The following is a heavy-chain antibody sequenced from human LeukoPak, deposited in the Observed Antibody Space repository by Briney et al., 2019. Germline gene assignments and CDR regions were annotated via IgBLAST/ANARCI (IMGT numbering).Heavy chain of an antibody. CDR2: VHLDGRT. Sequence: SETLSLTCDVSGGSVTSTNWWTWLRQPPGKGLELIGEVHLDGRTNYNPSLKSRLVMAADLPENHISLKLTSVTAADTAVYYCAREGGFYRPLDYSGQGTLVTVSS. V-gene: IGHV4-4*02. CDR1: GGSVTSTNW. CDR3: AREGGFYRPLDY. J-gene: IGHJ4*02. D-gene: IGHD6-25*01.